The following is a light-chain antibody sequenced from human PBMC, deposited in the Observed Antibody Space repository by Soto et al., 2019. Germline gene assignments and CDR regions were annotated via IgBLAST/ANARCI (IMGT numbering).Light chain of an antibody. J-gene: IGKJ2*01. CDR2: AAS. Sequence: DIQLTQSPSFLSASVGDRVTITCRASQGISSYLAWYQQKPGKAPKVMIYAASTLQTGVPSRFSGSGSGTEFTLTISSLQPEDSATYCCQQLTTYPYTFGQGTKLEIK. CDR1: QGISSY. V-gene: IGKV1-9*01. CDR3: QQLTTYPYT.